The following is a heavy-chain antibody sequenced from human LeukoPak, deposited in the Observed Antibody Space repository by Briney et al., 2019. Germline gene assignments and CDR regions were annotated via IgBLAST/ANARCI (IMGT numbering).Heavy chain of an antibody. V-gene: IGHV3-7*01. D-gene: IGHD3-10*01. CDR1: GFTFTTYC. CDR3: VKVAKYYYGSETYYFFEH. J-gene: IGHJ4*02. CDR2: INQVGTEK. Sequence: PGGSLRLSCAASGFTFTTYCMSWVRQLPGKGLEWVANINQVGTEKYYVDSVKGRFTISRDNAKNSLDLQMNSLRVEDTGIYYCVKVAKYYYGSETYYFFEHWGQGTPVTASS.